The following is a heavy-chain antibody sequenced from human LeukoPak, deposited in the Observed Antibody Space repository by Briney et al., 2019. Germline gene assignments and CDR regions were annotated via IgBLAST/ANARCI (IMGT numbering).Heavy chain of an antibody. CDR1: GGTFNNYA. CDR2: TIPMFGTA. CDR3: AIPRGPMGTLVYGGFEI. J-gene: IGHJ3*02. D-gene: IGHD5-24*01. Sequence: ASVKVSCKASGGTFNNYAISWVRQAPGQGLGWMGGTIPMFGTAKYAQNFQDRVTVITDESTGTAYMELSSLRSEDTAVYYCAIPRGPMGTLVYGGFEIWGQGTMVTVSS. V-gene: IGHV1-69*05.